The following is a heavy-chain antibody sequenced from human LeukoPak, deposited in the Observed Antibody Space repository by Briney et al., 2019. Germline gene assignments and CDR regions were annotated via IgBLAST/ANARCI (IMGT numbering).Heavy chain of an antibody. CDR2: INRGGDNI. D-gene: IGHD3-9*01. J-gene: IGHJ4*02. Sequence: GGSPRLSCSASGFTFSSYSMNWVRQAPGKGLEWLAYINRGGDNIWYADSVKGRFTISRDNARDSLFLQMNSLRDEDTAVYYCARDHDWAFDYWGQGTLVTVSS. CDR1: GFTFSSYS. CDR3: ARDHDWAFDY. V-gene: IGHV3-48*02.